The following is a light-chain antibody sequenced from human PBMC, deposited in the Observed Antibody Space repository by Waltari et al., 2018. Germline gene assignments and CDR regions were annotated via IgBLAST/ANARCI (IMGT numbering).Light chain of an antibody. CDR1: SGHSSNI. V-gene: IGLV4-69*01. CDR3: QTGGHGTWV. Sequence: QLVLTQSPSASASLGASAKLPCTLSSGHSSNIIAWLQQKPEKGPRYLMKVNSDGSHSKGDEIPDRFSGSSSGAERYLTISTVQSEDEADYYCQTGGHGTWVFGGGTKLTVL. CDR2: VNSDGSH. J-gene: IGLJ3*02.